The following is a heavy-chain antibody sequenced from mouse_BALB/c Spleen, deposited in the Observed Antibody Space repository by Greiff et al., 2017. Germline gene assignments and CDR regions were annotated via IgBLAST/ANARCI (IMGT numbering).Heavy chain of an antibody. V-gene: IGHV1-67*01. CDR1: GYTFTDYA. J-gene: IGHJ2*01. CDR3: ARDTTVVGYFDY. CDR2: ISTYYGDA. D-gene: IGHD1-1*01. Sequence: QVQLKESGPELVRPGESVKISCKGSGYTFTDYAMHWVKQSHAKSLEWIGVISTYYGDASYNQKFKGKATMTVDKSSSTAYMELARLTSEDSAIYYCARDTTVVGYFDYWGQGTTLTVSS.